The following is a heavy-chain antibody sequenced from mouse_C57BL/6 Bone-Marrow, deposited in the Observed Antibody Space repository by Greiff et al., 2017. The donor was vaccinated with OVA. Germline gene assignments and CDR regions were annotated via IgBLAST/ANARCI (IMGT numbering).Heavy chain of an antibody. CDR3: ARSKDLDGYYSY. V-gene: IGHV1-80*01. CDR2: IYPGDGDT. D-gene: IGHD2-3*01. CDR1: GYAFSSYW. J-gene: IGHJ3*01. Sequence: VKLMESGAELVKPGASVKISCKASGYAFSSYWMNWVKQRPGKGLEWIGQIYPGDGDTNYNGKFKGKATLTADKSSSTAYMQLSSLTSEDSAVYFCARSKDLDGYYSYWGQGTLVTVSA.